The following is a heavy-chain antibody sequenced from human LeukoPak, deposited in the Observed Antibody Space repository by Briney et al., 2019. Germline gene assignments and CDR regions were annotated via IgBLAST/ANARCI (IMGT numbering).Heavy chain of an antibody. Sequence: GGSLRLSCAASGFTFSSYGMHWVRQAPGKGLEWVAFIRYDGSNKYYADSVKGRFTISRDNSKNTLYLQMNSLRAEDTAVYYCARVRMRVGAFPRGGYFDYWGQGTLVTVSS. CDR1: GFTFSSYG. CDR2: IRYDGSNK. J-gene: IGHJ4*02. D-gene: IGHD1-26*01. V-gene: IGHV3-30*02. CDR3: ARVRMRVGAFPRGGYFDY.